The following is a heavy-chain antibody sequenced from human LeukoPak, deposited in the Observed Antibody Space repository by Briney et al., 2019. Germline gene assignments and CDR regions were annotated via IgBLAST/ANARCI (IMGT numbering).Heavy chain of an antibody. CDR3: AREGHTMVRGIID. D-gene: IGHD3-10*01. V-gene: IGHV4-59*01. Sequence: SETLSLTCIVSGGSISSYYWSWIRQPPGKGLEWIGYIYYSGSTNYNPSLKSRVTISVDTSKNQFSLKLGSVTAADTAVYYCAREGHTMVRGIIDWGQGTLVTVSS. J-gene: IGHJ4*02. CDR2: IYYSGST. CDR1: GGSISSYY.